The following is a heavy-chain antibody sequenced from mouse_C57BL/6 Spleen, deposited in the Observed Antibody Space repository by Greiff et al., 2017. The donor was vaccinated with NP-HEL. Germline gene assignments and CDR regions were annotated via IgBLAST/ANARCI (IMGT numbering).Heavy chain of an antibody. Sequence: VQLQQPGAELVKPGASVKMSCKASGYTFTSYWITWVKQRPGQGLEWIGDIYPGSGSTNYTEKFKSKATLTVDTSSSTAYMQLSSLTSEDSAVYYCARSYYGNSQSMDYWGQGTSVTVSS. D-gene: IGHD2-1*01. J-gene: IGHJ4*01. CDR2: IYPGSGST. V-gene: IGHV1-55*01. CDR1: GYTFTSYW. CDR3: ARSYYGNSQSMDY.